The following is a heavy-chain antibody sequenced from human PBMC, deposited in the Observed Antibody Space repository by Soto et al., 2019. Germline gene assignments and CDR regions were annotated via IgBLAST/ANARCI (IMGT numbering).Heavy chain of an antibody. D-gene: IGHD6-6*01. CDR3: APSRRSSGDAFDF. V-gene: IGHV5-51*01. Sequence: GESLKISCKGSGYSFTSYWIGWGRQMPGKGLEWMGIIYPGDSDTRYSPSFQGQVTISADKSISTAYLQWSSLKASDTATYYCAPSRRSSGDAFDFWGQGTMVTVSS. CDR2: IYPGDSDT. CDR1: GYSFTSYW. J-gene: IGHJ3*01.